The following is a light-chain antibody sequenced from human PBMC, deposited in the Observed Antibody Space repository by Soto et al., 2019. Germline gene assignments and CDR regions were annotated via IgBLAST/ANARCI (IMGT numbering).Light chain of an antibody. CDR1: QTISSW. V-gene: IGKV1-5*03. CDR3: QQYENYFWT. Sequence: DIQMTQSPSTLAGSVGDRVTITCRASQTISSWLAWYQQKPGKAPKLLIYKASTLEVGVPSRFSGSGSGTEFTLSISSLQPDDFGTYYCQQYENYFWTFGQGTKVDIK. J-gene: IGKJ1*01. CDR2: KAS.